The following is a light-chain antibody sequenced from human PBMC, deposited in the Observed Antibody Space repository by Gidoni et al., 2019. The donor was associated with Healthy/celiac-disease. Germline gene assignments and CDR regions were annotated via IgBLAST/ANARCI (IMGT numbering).Light chain of an antibody. CDR1: QSVSSN. J-gene: IGKJ1*01. V-gene: IGKV3-15*01. CDR3: QQYKNWWT. Sequence: EIVMTQSPATLSVSPGERATLSCRASQSVSSNLAWYQQKPGQAPRLLIYGASTRATRIPARFSGSGSGTEFTLTISSLQSEDFAVYYCQQYKNWWTFGQGTKVESK. CDR2: GAS.